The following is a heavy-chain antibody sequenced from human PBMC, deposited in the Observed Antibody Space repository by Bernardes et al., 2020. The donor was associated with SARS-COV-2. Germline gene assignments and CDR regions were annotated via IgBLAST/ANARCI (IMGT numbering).Heavy chain of an antibody. J-gene: IGHJ5*02. CDR1: GTSMSSYY. D-gene: IGHD3-3*01. CDR2: IYYSGTT. V-gene: IGHV4-59*01. CDR3: AAFDSEGYKYVDLES. Sequence: SETLSLTCTVSGTSMSSYYWNWIRQPPGKGLEWIGHIYYSGTTRYNPNLKSRVTISVDTSKMQFSLKLSSVTAADTAVYYCAAFDSEGYKYVDLESWGQGSGVTVSS.